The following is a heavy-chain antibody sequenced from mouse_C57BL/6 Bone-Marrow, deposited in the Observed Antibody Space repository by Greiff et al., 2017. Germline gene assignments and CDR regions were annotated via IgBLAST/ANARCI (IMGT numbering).Heavy chain of an antibody. J-gene: IGHJ2*01. D-gene: IGHD1-1*01. V-gene: IGHV1-64*01. CDR3: ARTPLTAVVADYFDY. CDR2: IHPNSGST. CDR1: GYTFTSYW. Sequence: QVQLQQPGAELVKPGASVKLSCKASGYTFTSYWMHWVKQRPGQGLEWIGMIHPNSGSTNYNEKFKSKATLTVDNASSTTYMQLSSLTSEDSAVYYCARTPLTAVVADYFDYWGQGTTLTVSS.